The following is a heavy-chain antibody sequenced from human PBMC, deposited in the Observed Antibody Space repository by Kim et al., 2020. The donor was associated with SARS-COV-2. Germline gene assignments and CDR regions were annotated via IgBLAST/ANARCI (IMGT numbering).Heavy chain of an antibody. CDR2: T. V-gene: IGHV4-31*02. Sequence: TYYHPCLRSRVTISLDTSQNQFSLKRTSVTAADTAVYYCARSDSGFGAFEIWGQGTMVTVSS. D-gene: IGHD5-12*01. J-gene: IGHJ3*02. CDR3: ARSDSGFGAFEI.